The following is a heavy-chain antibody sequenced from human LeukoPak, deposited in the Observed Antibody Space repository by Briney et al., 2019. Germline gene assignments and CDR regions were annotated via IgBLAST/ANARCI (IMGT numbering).Heavy chain of an antibody. Sequence: GGSLRLSCAASGFTFSNSDMNWVHQAPGKGLEWVSGVSWNGSRTHYADSVKGRFIISRDNSRNTLYLQTNSLRAEDTAVYYCARDPYGDYGLRVYWGQGTLVTVSS. CDR1: GFTFSNSD. CDR3: ARDPYGDYGLRVY. J-gene: IGHJ4*02. V-gene: IGHV3-35*01. CDR2: VSWNGSRT. D-gene: IGHD4-17*01.